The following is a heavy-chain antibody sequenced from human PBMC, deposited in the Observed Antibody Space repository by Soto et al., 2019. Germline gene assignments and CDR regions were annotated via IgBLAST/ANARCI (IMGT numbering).Heavy chain of an antibody. Sequence: QVQLVESGGGVVQPGRSLRLSCAASGFTFSSYGMHWVRQAPGKGLEWVAVISYDGSNKYYADSVKGRFTISRDNSKNTLYMQMNSLRAEDTAVYYCAKWRDFWSGYPYGMDVWGQGTTVTVSS. D-gene: IGHD3-3*01. J-gene: IGHJ6*02. CDR3: AKWRDFWSGYPYGMDV. CDR2: ISYDGSNK. CDR1: GFTFSSYG. V-gene: IGHV3-30*18.